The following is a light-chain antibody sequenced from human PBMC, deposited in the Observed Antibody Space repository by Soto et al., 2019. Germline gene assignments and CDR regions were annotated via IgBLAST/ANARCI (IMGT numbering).Light chain of an antibody. V-gene: IGLV2-14*01. CDR2: EVS. CDR3: SSYTSSSAYVV. CDR1: SSDVGGYKY. J-gene: IGLJ2*01. Sequence: QSALTQPASVSGSPGQSITISCTGTSSDVGGYKYVSWYQQHPGKAPKLMIYEVSNRPSGVSNRFSGSKSANTASLTISGLQAEDEADYFCSSYTSSSAYVVFGGGTKVTVL.